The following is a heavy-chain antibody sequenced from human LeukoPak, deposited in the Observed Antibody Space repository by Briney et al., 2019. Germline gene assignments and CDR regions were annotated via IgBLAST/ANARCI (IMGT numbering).Heavy chain of an antibody. CDR3: ARGELSIVVVPAATDY. CDR2: ISSNGGST. CDR1: GFTFSSYA. D-gene: IGHD2-2*01. Sequence: GGSLRLSCAASGFTFSSYAMHWDRQAPGKGLEYVSAISSNGGSTYYANSVKGRFTISRDNSKNTLYPQMGSLRAEDMAVYYCARGELSIVVVPAATDYWGQGTLVTVSS. J-gene: IGHJ4*02. V-gene: IGHV3-64*01.